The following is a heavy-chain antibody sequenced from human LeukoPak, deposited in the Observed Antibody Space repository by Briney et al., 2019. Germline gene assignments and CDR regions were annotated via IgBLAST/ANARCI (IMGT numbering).Heavy chain of an antibody. J-gene: IGHJ6*03. Sequence: SETLSLTCTVSGGSISSSSYYWGWIRQPPGKGLEWIGSIYYSGSTYYNPSLKSRVTISVDTSKNQFSLKLSSVTAADTAVYYCAREDIVTMVRGVIIPYYYYYMDVWGKGTTVTVSS. CDR2: IYYSGST. D-gene: IGHD3-10*01. CDR1: GGSISSSSYY. CDR3: AREDIVTMVRGVIIPYYYYYMDV. V-gene: IGHV4-39*02.